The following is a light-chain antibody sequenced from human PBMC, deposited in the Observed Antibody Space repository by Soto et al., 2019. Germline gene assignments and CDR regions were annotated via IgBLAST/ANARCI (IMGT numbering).Light chain of an antibody. CDR1: QSVSSSY. J-gene: IGKJ1*01. Sequence: EIVLTQSPGTLSLSPGERATLSCRASQSVSSSYLAWYRQKPGQAPSLLIYGASRRATGIPDRFSGSGSGTDFTLTISRLGPEDFAVYYCQQYDRSPWTFGQGNKVEVK. V-gene: IGKV3-20*01. CDR3: QQYDRSPWT. CDR2: GAS.